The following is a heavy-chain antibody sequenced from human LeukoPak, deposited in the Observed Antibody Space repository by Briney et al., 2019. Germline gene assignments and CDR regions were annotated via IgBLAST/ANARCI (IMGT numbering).Heavy chain of an antibody. CDR3: ARDSDILTGYFDY. Sequence: ASVKVSCKASGYTFTSYDINWVRQATGQGLEWMGWMNPNSGNTGYAQKFQGRVTITRNTSISTAYMELSSLRSEDTAVYYCARDSDILTGYFDYWGQGTLVTVSS. J-gene: IGHJ4*02. CDR2: MNPNSGNT. V-gene: IGHV1-8*03. CDR1: GYTFTSYD. D-gene: IGHD3-9*01.